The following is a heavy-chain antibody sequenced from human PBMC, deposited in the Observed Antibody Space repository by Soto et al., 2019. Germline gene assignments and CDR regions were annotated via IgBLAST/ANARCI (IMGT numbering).Heavy chain of an antibody. CDR1: GFTFSSYA. CDR3: AKDYYDSSGYTHTFDP. V-gene: IGHV3-23*01. D-gene: IGHD3-22*01. CDR2: ISGSGGST. Sequence: GGSLRLSCAASGFTFSSYAMSWVRQAPGKGLEWVSAISGSGGSTYYADSVKGRFTISRDNSKNTLYLQMNSLRAEDTAVYYCAKDYYDSSGYTHTFDPWGQGTLVTVSS. J-gene: IGHJ5*02.